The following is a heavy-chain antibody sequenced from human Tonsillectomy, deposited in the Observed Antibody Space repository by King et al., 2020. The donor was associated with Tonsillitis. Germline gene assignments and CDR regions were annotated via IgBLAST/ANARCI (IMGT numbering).Heavy chain of an antibody. CDR1: GYSFSTYW. V-gene: IGHV5-51*01. Sequence: VQLVQSGAEVKKPGESLKISCKSSGYSFSTYWIAWVRRMPGKGLEWVGIIYPGDSDTRYSPSFQGRVTISADKSISTAYLQWSSLKASDSAMYYCARLPTGGYYYMDAWAKGTTVTVSS. CDR3: ARLPTGGYYYMDA. D-gene: IGHD3-16*01. CDR2: IYPGDSDT. J-gene: IGHJ6*03.